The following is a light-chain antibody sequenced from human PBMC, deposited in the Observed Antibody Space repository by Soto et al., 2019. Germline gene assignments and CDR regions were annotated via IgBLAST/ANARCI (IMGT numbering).Light chain of an antibody. CDR1: QSISSW. J-gene: IGKJ1*01. Sequence: DIQMTQSPSTLSASVGDTVTITCRASQSISSWLAWYQQKPGKAPKLLIYGASSLESGVPSRFSGSGSGTEFTLTISSLQPDGFATYYCQQYNSYSPWTFGQGTKVDIK. V-gene: IGKV1-5*01. CDR3: QQYNSYSPWT. CDR2: GAS.